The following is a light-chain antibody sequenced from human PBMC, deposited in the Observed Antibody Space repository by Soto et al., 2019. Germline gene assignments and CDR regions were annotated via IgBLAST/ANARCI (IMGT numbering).Light chain of an antibody. Sequence: QSALTQPASVSGSPGQSITISCTETSSDFGTYTLVCWYQQNPGKAPKLMIYEVTKRPSVVSKRFSGSQSGNTASQTISGLQAEDAADYYCCSYVRPNALVFGAGTQLTVL. J-gene: IGLJ3*02. CDR2: EVT. CDR3: CSYVRPNALV. CDR1: SSDFGTYTL. V-gene: IGLV2-23*02.